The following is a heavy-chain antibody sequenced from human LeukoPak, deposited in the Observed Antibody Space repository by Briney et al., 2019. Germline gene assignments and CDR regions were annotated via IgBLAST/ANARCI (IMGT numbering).Heavy chain of an antibody. CDR2: IIPIFGTA. D-gene: IGHD6-13*01. CDR1: GYTFTSYY. J-gene: IGHJ4*02. CDR3: ARVGYSSRGGVFDY. Sequence: SVKVSCKASGYTFTSYYMHWVRQAPGQGLEWMGGIIPIFGTANYAQKFQGRVTITADKSTSTAYMELSSLRSEDTAVYYCARVGYSSRGGVFDYWGQGTLVTVSS. V-gene: IGHV1-69*06.